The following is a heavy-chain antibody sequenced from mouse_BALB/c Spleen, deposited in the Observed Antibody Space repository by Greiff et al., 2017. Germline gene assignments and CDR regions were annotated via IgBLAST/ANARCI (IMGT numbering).Heavy chain of an antibody. J-gene: IGHJ3*01. V-gene: IGHV5-17*02. Sequence: EVMLVASGGGLVQPGGSRKLSCAASGFTFSSFGMHWVRQAPEKGLEWVAYISSGSSTIYYADTVKGRFTISRDNPKNTLFLQMTSLRSEDTAMYYCAREGAVAYWGQGTLVTVSA. D-gene: IGHD6-1*01. CDR3: AREGAVAY. CDR1: GFTFSSFG. CDR2: ISSGSSTI.